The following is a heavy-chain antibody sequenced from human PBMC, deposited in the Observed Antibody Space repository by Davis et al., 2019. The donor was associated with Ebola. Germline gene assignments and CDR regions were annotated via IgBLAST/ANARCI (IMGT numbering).Heavy chain of an antibody. V-gene: IGHV1-69*06. CDR2: IIPIFGTA. CDR1: GGTFSSYA. J-gene: IGHJ4*02. D-gene: IGHD4-17*01. Sequence: SVKVSCKASGGTFSSYAISWVRQAPGQGLEWMGGIIPIFGTANYAQKFQGRVTITADKSTSTAYMELSSLRSEDTAVYYCARDVTVTTRFDYWGQGTLVTVSS. CDR3: ARDVTVTTRFDY.